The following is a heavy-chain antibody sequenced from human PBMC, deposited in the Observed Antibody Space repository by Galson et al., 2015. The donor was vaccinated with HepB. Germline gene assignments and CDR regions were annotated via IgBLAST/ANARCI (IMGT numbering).Heavy chain of an antibody. CDR1: GDSVSNNNVG. Sequence: CAISGDSVSNNNVGWNWIRQSPSRGLEWLGRTYYRSKFYNDYAESVKSRITINPATSKNQISLQLNSVTPEDTAVYYCARVRQLGQGFHYWGQGTLVTVSS. D-gene: IGHD3-10*01. CDR3: ARVRQLGQGFHY. CDR2: TYYRSKFYN. V-gene: IGHV6-1*01. J-gene: IGHJ4*02.